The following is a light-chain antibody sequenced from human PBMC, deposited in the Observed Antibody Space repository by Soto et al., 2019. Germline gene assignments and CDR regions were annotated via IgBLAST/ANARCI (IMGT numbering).Light chain of an antibody. CDR1: QGISNY. Sequence: DIQMTQSPSSLSASVGDRVTITCRSSQGISNYLAWYQQKPGKVPMLLIYAASTLQSGVPSRFSGSGSGTDFTLTISSLQPEDVANYYCQKYNSAPPLSFGGGTKGEIK. CDR2: AAS. J-gene: IGKJ4*01. CDR3: QKYNSAPPLS. V-gene: IGKV1-27*01.